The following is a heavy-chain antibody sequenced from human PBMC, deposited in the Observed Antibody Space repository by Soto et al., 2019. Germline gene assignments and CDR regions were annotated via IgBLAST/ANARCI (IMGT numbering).Heavy chain of an antibody. V-gene: IGHV3-23*01. CDR2: ISNSGDTT. D-gene: IGHD6-13*01. CDR1: GFTFTSNA. J-gene: IGHJ4*02. Sequence: EVQLLESGGGLVQPGGPLRLPWAAPGFTFTSNAMTWVRRAPGKGLKWVSAISNSGDTTYYADSVKGRFTISRDNSKNTLYLQMNSLRAEDTAVYYCAKDRWGAAAADYFDYWGQGTLVTVSS. CDR3: AKDRWGAAAADYFDY.